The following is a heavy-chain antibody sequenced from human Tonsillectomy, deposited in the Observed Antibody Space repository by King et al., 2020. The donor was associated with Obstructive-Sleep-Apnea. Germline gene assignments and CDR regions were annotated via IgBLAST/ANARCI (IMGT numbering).Heavy chain of an antibody. CDR1: GFTFSNYG. V-gene: IGHV3-30*18. J-gene: IGHJ6*02. CDR3: AKGKGSCSYYHGVDV. CDR2: ISDDGSNK. Sequence: VQLVESGGGVVQPGRSLRLSCAASGFTFSNYGMHWVRQAPGKGLEWVAVISDDGSNKFYADSVKGRFTISRDNSKSTLYVQMNSLRVEDTAVYHCAKGKGSCSYYHGVDVWGQGTTVTVSS. D-gene: IGHD3-10*01.